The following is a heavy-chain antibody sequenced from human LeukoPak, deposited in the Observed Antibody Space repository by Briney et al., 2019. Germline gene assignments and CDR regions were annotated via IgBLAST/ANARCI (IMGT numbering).Heavy chain of an antibody. J-gene: IGHJ4*02. CDR1: GGSISDYY. CDR3: ASLGGTYDY. D-gene: IGHD1-26*01. CDR2: IYYSGTT. V-gene: IGHV4-59*08. Sequence: SETLSLTCTVSGGSISDYYWSWIRQPPGKGLEWIGYIYYSGTTNFKPSLKSRVTISVDTSKNQVSLKLRSVTAADTAVYYCASLGGTYDYWGQGILVTVSS.